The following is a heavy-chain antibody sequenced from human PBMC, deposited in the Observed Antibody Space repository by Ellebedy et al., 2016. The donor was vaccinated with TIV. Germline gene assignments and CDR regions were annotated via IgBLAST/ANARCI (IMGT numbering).Heavy chain of an antibody. J-gene: IGHJ3*02. V-gene: IGHV3-30*04. CDR2: IVYDGRNK. CDR1: EFAIRTYA. CDR3: TREADAFDI. Sequence: GESLKISXAASEFAIRTYAMHWVRQAPGKGLEWVAGIVYDGRNKYYVDSVRGRFTISRDNSKNTLDLQMNSLRVDDTAVYYCTREADAFDIWGQGTMVTVSS.